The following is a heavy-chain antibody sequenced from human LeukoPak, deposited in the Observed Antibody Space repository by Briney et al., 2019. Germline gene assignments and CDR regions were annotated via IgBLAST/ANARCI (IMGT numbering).Heavy chain of an antibody. J-gene: IGHJ4*02. V-gene: IGHV3-48*04. CDR3: ARGSLNYYDSADYHPGY. Sequence: GGSLRLSCAASGFTFSSYSMNWIRQAPGKDLEWISSISSTTAMYYADSVKGRFTISRDNARNSLYLQMNSLRTEDTAVYYCARGSLNYYDSADYHPGYWGQGTLVTVSS. D-gene: IGHD3-22*01. CDR2: ISSTTAM. CDR1: GFTFSSYS.